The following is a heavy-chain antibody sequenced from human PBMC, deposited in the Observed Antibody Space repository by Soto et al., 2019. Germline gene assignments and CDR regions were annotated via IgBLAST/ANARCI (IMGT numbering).Heavy chain of an antibody. CDR2: MNPDSGNT. D-gene: IGHD3-16*01. V-gene: IGHV1-8*01. J-gene: IGHJ5*02. CDR1: AYTFTNYD. Sequence: QVQLVQSGAEVKKPGASVKVSCKASAYTFTNYDIHWVRQATGQGLEWMGWMNPDSGNTGQSKQFQGRVTMTRDTSISTAYMEMSSLRSEDTAVYYCARGRFRRTWFDPWGQGTLVTVSS. CDR3: ARGRFRRTWFDP.